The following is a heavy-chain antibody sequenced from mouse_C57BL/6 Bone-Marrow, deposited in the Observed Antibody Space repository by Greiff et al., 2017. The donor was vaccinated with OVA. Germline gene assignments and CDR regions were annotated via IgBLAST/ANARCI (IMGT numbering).Heavy chain of an antibody. Sequence: VQLQQSGPVLVKPGASVKMSCKASGYTFTDYYMNWVKQSHGKSLEWIGVINPYNGGTSYNQKFKGKATLTVDKSSSTAYMELNSLTSEDSAVYYCASRRLLPLYYYAMDYWGQGTSVTVSS. CDR2: INPYNGGT. J-gene: IGHJ4*01. CDR3: ASRRLLPLYYYAMDY. D-gene: IGHD2-3*01. V-gene: IGHV1-19*01. CDR1: GYTFTDYY.